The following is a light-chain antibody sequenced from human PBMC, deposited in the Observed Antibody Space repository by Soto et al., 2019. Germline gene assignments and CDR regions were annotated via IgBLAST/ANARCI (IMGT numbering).Light chain of an antibody. CDR2: GAS. Sequence: DIQMTQSPSSLSASVGDRVTITCRTSQTIRQFLNWYQVKSGKAPQLLIFGASNLHSGVPPRFSGSGSGTDFSHIISSLQAEDFATYYYQQSFTTPRTFGQGTRVEVK. CDR3: QQSFTTPRT. CDR1: QTIRQF. J-gene: IGKJ1*01. V-gene: IGKV1-39*01.